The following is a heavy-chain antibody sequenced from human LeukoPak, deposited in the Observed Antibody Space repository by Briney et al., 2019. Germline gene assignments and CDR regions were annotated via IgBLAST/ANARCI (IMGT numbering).Heavy chain of an antibody. CDR3: ATNVRIVSYGMDV. Sequence: SVKVSCKASGGTFSSYAISWVRQAPGQGLEWMGGIIPIFGTANYAQKFQGRVTITADESTSTAYMELSSLRSEDTAVYYCATNVRIVSYGMDVWGQGTTVTVSS. CDR2: IIPIFGTA. J-gene: IGHJ6*02. D-gene: IGHD1-26*01. V-gene: IGHV1-69*01. CDR1: GGTFSSYA.